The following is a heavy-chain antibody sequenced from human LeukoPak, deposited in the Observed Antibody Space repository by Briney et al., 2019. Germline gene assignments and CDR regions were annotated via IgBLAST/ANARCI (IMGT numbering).Heavy chain of an antibody. CDR1: GGTFSSYA. D-gene: IGHD3-10*01. CDR2: IIPIFGTA. J-gene: IGHJ4*02. Sequence: ASVKVSCKASGGTFSSYAISWVRQAPGQGLEWMGGIIPIFGTANYAQKFQGRVTITTDESTSTAYMELSSLRSEDTAVYYCASYEGSGSIDYWGQGTLVTVSS. CDR3: ASYEGSGSIDY. V-gene: IGHV1-69*05.